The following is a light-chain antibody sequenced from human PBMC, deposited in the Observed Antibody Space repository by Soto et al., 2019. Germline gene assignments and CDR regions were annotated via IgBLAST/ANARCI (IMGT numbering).Light chain of an antibody. CDR1: QTVSSSY. CDR3: QQYGTSPWT. Sequence: IVLTQSPATLSLSPGIRATLSCRASQTVSSSYLAWYQQKPGQAPSLLIYAVSSRATGIPDRFSGSGSGTDFTLTISRLEPEDFAVYYCQQYGTSPWTFGQGTKVDIK. V-gene: IGKV3-20*01. CDR2: AVS. J-gene: IGKJ1*01.